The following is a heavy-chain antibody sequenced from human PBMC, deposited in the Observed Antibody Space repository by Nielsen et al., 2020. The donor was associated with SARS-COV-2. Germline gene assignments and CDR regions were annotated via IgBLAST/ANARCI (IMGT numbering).Heavy chain of an antibody. Sequence: GESLKISCAASGFTFSSYAMSWVRQAPGKGLEWVSAIRGSGGSTYYADSVKGRFTISRDNYKNTLYLQMNSLRAEDTAVYYCATYGYYGDYSFDYWGQGTLVTVSS. CDR2: IRGSGGST. CDR1: GFTFSSYA. V-gene: IGHV3-23*01. J-gene: IGHJ4*02. D-gene: IGHD4-17*01. CDR3: ATYGYYGDYSFDY.